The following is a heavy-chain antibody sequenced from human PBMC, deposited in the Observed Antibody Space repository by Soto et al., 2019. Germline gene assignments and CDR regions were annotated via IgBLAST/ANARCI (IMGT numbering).Heavy chain of an antibody. CDR2: ISNSSSYK. D-gene: IGHD3-16*01. CDR3: GRDRWVTVGGRRCMDV. V-gene: IGHV3-21*01. CDR1: GFIFSSYS. Sequence: VQLVESGGGLVKPGGSLRLSCAASGFIFSSYSMNWVRQAPGKGLEWVSSISNSSSYKKYADSVKGRFTISRDNAKNSLYQQMNRRRAEEAVVYHWGRDRWVTVGGRRCMDVWGQGTTVTVSS. J-gene: IGHJ6*02.